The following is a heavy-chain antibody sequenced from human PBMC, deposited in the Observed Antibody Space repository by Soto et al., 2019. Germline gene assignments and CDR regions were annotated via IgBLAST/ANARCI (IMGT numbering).Heavy chain of an antibody. CDR3: EKDQVFLEWIPQGGLDV. J-gene: IGHJ6*02. V-gene: IGHV3-23*01. CDR1: GFTFRKYV. CDR2: LSSTGGST. D-gene: IGHD3-3*01. Sequence: EVQLLESGGGLAQPGGSLRLSCEVSGFTFRKYVMTWVRQAPGKGLEWVSSLSSTGGSTYYADSVKGRFTVSRANSKNTLFLQMNSLRAEDTAIYFCEKDQVFLEWIPQGGLDVWGPGTTVAVSS.